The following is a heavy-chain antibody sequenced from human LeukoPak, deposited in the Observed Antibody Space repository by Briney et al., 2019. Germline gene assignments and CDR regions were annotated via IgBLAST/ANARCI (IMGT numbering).Heavy chain of an antibody. D-gene: IGHD1-26*01. V-gene: IGHV3-74*01. CDR3: VRDLGGRSGH. CDR2: INEDGSTT. Sequence: GGSLRLSCAASGFTFSSNWMHWVRQAPGKGLVWVSRINEDGSTTNYADSVKGRSTIFRDNAKNTLYLQMNSLGAEDTAVYYCVRDLGGRSGHWGQGTLVTVSS. J-gene: IGHJ4*02. CDR1: GFTFSSNW.